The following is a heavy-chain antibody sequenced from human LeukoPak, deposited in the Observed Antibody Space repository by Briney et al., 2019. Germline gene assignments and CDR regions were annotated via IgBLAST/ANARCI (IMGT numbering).Heavy chain of an antibody. J-gene: IGHJ4*02. V-gene: IGHV3-9*01. Sequence: GGSLRLSCAASGFTFDDYAMHWVRQAPGKGLEWVSGISWNSGNIGYADSVKGRFTISRDNAKNSLYLQMNSLRVEDTAVYYCASPGPSSGWSGWGQGTLVTVSS. D-gene: IGHD6-19*01. CDR1: GFTFDDYA. CDR3: ASPGPSSGWSG. CDR2: ISWNSGNI.